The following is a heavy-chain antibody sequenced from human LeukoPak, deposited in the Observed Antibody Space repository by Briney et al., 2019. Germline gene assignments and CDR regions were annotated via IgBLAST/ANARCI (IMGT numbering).Heavy chain of an antibody. Sequence: GGSLRLSCAASGFTFSNYGMHWVRQAPGKGLEWVAFIPYDGINKYYADSVKGRFTISRDNSKNTLYLQMNSLRAEDTAVYYCAKDSTIFGVVTGAFDIWGQGTMVTVSS. CDR1: GFTFSNYG. D-gene: IGHD3-3*01. CDR3: AKDSTIFGVVTGAFDI. J-gene: IGHJ3*02. CDR2: IPYDGINK. V-gene: IGHV3-30*02.